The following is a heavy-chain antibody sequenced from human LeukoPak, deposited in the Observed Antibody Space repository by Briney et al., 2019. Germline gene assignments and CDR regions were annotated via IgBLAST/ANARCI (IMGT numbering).Heavy chain of an antibody. CDR3: VRDGYSYGFMLAFDI. D-gene: IGHD5-18*01. J-gene: IGHJ3*02. CDR2: INSDGSST. V-gene: IGHV3-74*01. CDR1: GFTFSGHW. Sequence: PGGSLRLSCAASGFTFSGHWMHWVGHAPGKGLVWVSRINSDGSSTSYADSVKGRFTISRDSAKNTLYLQMYSLRAEDTAVYYCVRDGYSYGFMLAFDIWGLGTRVTVSS.